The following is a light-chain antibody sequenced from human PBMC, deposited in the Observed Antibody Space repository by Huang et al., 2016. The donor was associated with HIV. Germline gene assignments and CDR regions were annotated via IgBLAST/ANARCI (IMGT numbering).Light chain of an antibody. CDR2: DAS. J-gene: IGKJ4*01. CDR3: QHSDGLSPLT. CDR1: QDIGTS. Sequence: AIRMTQSPSSLSASTGDRVTITCRARQDIGTSLAWYQQRPGKAPVLLIFDASTLQRGVPSRFTGSGSRTVFTLTIACLQVEDVATYYCQHSDGLSPLTFGGGTKVDI. V-gene: IGKV1-8*01.